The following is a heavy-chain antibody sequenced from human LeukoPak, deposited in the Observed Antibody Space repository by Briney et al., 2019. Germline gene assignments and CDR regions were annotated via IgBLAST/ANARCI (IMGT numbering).Heavy chain of an antibody. V-gene: IGHV3-21*01. CDR2: ISSSSSYI. J-gene: IGHJ4*02. CDR3: ARSSRVPAAINDY. Sequence: PGGSLRLSCAASGFTFSSYSMNWVRQAPGKGLEWVSSISSSSSYIYYADSVKGRFTISRDNAKNSLYLQMNSLRAEDTAVYYCARSSRVPAAINDYWGQGTLVTVSS. CDR1: GFTFSSYS. D-gene: IGHD2-2*01.